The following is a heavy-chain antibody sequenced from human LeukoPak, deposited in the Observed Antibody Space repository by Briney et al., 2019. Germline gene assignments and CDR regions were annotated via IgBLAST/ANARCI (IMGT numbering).Heavy chain of an antibody. CDR2: ISSSSSYI. J-gene: IGHJ4*02. CDR3: VREGYISGPVLDY. CDR1: GFTFGDRT. V-gene: IGHV3-21*01. D-gene: IGHD5-18*01. Sequence: GGSLRLSCVTSGFTFGDRTMNWVRQAPGKGLEWVSSISSSSSYIYFSDSVRGRFTISRDNAKNSLFLQMNSLRAEDTAVYYCVREGYISGPVLDYWGQGTLVTVSS.